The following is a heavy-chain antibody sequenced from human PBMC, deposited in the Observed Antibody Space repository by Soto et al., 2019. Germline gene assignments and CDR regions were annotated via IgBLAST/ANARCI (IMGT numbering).Heavy chain of an antibody. J-gene: IGHJ4*02. V-gene: IGHV4-34*01. CDR1: GGSFSGYY. CDR2: INHSGST. D-gene: IGHD3-10*01. CDR3: ARGRYYGSGRLYYFDY. Sequence: SETLSLTCAVYGGSFSGYYWSWIRQPPGKGLEWIGEINHSGSTNYNPSLKSRVTISVDTSKNQFSLKLSSVTAADTAVYYCARGRYYGSGRLYYFDYWGQGTLVTVSS.